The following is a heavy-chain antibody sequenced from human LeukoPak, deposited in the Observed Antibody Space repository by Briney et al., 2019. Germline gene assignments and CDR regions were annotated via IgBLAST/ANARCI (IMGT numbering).Heavy chain of an antibody. J-gene: IGHJ6*03. V-gene: IGHV7-4-1*02. CDR2: INTNTGNP. D-gene: IGHD3-10*01. CDR3: ARLFRGGHYYYMDV. Sequence: ASVKVSCKASGYTFTSYAMNWVRQAPGQGLEWMGWINTNTGNPTYAQGFTGRFVFSLDTSVSTAYLQISSLKAEDTAVYYCARLFRGGHYYYMDVWGKGTTVTVSS. CDR1: GYTFTSYA.